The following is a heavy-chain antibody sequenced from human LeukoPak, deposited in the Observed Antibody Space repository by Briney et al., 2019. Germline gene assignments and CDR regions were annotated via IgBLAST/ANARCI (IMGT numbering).Heavy chain of an antibody. CDR1: GFTFSIYD. D-gene: IGHD6-19*01. CDR3: ARAVAGTHWLDP. CDR2: IDTAGGT. V-gene: IGHV3-13*01. Sequence: GGSLRLSCAASGFTFSIYDMHWVRQVPGKGLEWVSGIDTAGGTYYPDSVKGRFTMSRENAKNSLHPQMNSLTAGDTAVYYCARAVAGTHWLDPWGQGTLVTVSS. J-gene: IGHJ5*02.